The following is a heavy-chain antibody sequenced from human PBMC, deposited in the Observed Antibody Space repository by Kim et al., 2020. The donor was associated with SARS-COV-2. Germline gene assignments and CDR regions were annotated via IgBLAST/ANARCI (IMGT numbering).Heavy chain of an antibody. J-gene: IGHJ4*02. D-gene: IGHD2-15*01. V-gene: IGHV3-9*01. Sequence: ADSVKARFTISRDNAKTSLYLQMNSLGAEDTALYYCAKGLVVVAATPFDYWGQGTLVTVSS. CDR3: AKGLVVVAATPFDY.